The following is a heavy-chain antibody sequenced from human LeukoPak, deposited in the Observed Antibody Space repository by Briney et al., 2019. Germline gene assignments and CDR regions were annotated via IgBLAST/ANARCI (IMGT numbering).Heavy chain of an antibody. CDR1: GYSISSGYY. V-gene: IGHV4-38-2*02. J-gene: IGHJ4*02. D-gene: IGHD4-17*01. CDR3: ARYGDYDFYYFDY. Sequence: SETLSLTCTVSGYSISSGYYWGWIRQPPGKGLEWIGSIYHSGSTYYNPSLKSRVTISVDTSKNQFSLKLSSVTAADMAVYYCARYGDYDFYYFDYWGQGTLVTVSS. CDR2: IYHSGST.